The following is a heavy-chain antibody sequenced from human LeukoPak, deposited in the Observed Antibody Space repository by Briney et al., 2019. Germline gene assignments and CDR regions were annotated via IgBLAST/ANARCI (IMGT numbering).Heavy chain of an antibody. Sequence: ASVKVSCKASGYTFTSYGISWVRQAPGQGLEWMGWINPNSGGTNYAQKFQGRVTMTRDTSISTAYMELSRLRSDDTAVYYCARVMVATIGIFDYWGQGTLVTVSS. CDR3: ARVMVATIGIFDY. V-gene: IGHV1-2*02. CDR1: GYTFTSYG. CDR2: INPNSGGT. J-gene: IGHJ4*02. D-gene: IGHD5-12*01.